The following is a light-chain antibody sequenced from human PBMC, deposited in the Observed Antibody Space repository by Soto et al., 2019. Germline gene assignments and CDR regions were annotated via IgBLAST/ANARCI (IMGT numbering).Light chain of an antibody. Sequence: QSFLTQPASVSASPGQSITISCTGTSSDVGTYDDVSWYRQHPGKAPRLLIYEVTNRPSGVSNRFSGSKSGDTASLTISGLQAEDEGDYYCSSYTIGSTYVFGSGTKVTVL. V-gene: IGLV2-14*01. CDR2: EVT. J-gene: IGLJ1*01. CDR1: SSDVGTYDD. CDR3: SSYTIGSTYV.